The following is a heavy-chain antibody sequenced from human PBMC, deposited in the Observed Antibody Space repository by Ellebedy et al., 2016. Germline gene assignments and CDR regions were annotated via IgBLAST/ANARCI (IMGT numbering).Heavy chain of an antibody. CDR2: INWNGGST. Sequence: GESLKISCAASGFTFDDYGMSWVRQAPGKGLEWVSGINWNGGSTGYAGSVKGRFTISRDNSKNTLYLQMNSLRAEDTAVYYCAIRGVEMATIWGQGTLVTVSS. V-gene: IGHV3-20*04. J-gene: IGHJ4*02. CDR3: AIRGVEMATI. D-gene: IGHD5-24*01. CDR1: GFTFDDYG.